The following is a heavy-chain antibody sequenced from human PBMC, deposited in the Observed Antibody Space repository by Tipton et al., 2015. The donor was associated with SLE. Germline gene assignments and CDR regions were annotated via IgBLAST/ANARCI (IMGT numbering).Heavy chain of an antibody. V-gene: IGHV4-38-2*01. D-gene: IGHD6-6*01. CDR1: GYSINSGYF. Sequence: TLSLTCAVSGYSINSGYFWGWIRQPPGKGLEWIGSVYQNGRTYYSPSLKTRLTISVDTSKNQFSLKVNSVTAADTAVYYCARLWGGKAARHWYFDLWGRGTLVTVSS. CDR2: VYQNGRT. J-gene: IGHJ2*01. CDR3: ARLWGGKAARHWYFDL.